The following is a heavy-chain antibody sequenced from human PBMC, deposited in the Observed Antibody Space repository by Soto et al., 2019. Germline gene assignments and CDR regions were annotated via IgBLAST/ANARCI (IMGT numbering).Heavy chain of an antibody. CDR3: ARGYRSLDY. V-gene: IGHV4-59*01. J-gene: IGHJ4*02. D-gene: IGHD4-4*01. Sequence: SETLSLTCTVSGDSISNYYWSWIRQPPGKGLEWIGYIYYSGSTNYNPSLKSRVTISVDTSKNQFSLKLSSVTAADTAVYYCARGYRSLDYWGQGTLVTVSS. CDR2: IYYSGST. CDR1: GDSISNYY.